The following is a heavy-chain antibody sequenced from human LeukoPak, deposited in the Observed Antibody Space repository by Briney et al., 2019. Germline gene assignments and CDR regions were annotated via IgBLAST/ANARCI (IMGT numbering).Heavy chain of an antibody. D-gene: IGHD6-19*01. Sequence: PGGSLRLSCAASGFTVSSNYMSWVRQAPGKGLEWVSVIYSGGSTYYADSVKGRFTISRDNSKNTLYLQMNSLRAEDTAVYYCARDSSGWYRFDPWGQGTLVTVSS. CDR3: ARDSSGWYRFDP. J-gene: IGHJ5*02. V-gene: IGHV3-66*01. CDR2: IYSGGST. CDR1: GFTVSSNY.